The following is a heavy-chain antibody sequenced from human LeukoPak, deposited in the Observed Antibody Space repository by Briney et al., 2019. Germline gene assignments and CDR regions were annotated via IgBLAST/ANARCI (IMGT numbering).Heavy chain of an antibody. V-gene: IGHV4-39*07. CDR3: ARDLVGADY. D-gene: IGHD1-26*01. J-gene: IGHJ4*02. CDR2: IYYSGST. Sequence: PSETLSLTCTVSGGSISSSSYYWGWIRQPPGKGLEWIGSIYYSGSTYYNPSLKSRVTISVDTSKNQFSLKLSSVTAADTAVYYCARDLVGADYWGQGTLVTVSS. CDR1: GGSISSSSYY.